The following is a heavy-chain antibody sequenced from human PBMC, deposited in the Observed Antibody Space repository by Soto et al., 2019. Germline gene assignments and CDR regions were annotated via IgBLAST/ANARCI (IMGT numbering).Heavy chain of an antibody. CDR3: ARDGGTAADNRGRAHY. Sequence: EVQLVESGGGLVKPGGSLRLSCAASGFTFSSYSMNWVRQAPGKGLEWVSSISSSSSYIYYADSVKGRFTISRDNAKNSLYLQMNSLRAEDTAVYYCARDGGTAADNRGRAHYWGQGTLVTVSS. V-gene: IGHV3-21*01. D-gene: IGHD3-16*01. CDR1: GFTFSSYS. J-gene: IGHJ4*02. CDR2: ISSSSSYI.